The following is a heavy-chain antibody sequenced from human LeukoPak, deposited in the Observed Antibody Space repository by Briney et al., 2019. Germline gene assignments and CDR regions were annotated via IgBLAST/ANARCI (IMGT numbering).Heavy chain of an antibody. CDR3: ASLLSYDSSAYYPFDY. CDR2: IKDDGSAK. D-gene: IGHD3-22*01. V-gene: IGHV3-7*01. J-gene: IGHJ4*02. CDR1: GFTFTNYW. Sequence: GGSLRLSCAASGFTFTNYWMTWVRQAPGKGLEWVANIKDDGSAKYYVDSVKGRFTISRDNAKNSLYLQMNSLRAEDTAVYYCASLLSYDSSAYYPFDYWGQGTLVTVSS.